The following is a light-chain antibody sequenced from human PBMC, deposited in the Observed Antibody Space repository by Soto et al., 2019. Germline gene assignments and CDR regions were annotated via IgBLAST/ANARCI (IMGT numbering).Light chain of an antibody. CDR1: QSVSSKY. J-gene: IGKJ4*01. Sequence: EIVLTQSPGTLSLSPGERATLSCRASQSVSSKYLAWYQQKPGQAPRLVIFGASSRATGLPDRFSGSGSGTDFTITISRLEPEDFALYYCHHYGSSFGGGTKVDIK. CDR2: GAS. V-gene: IGKV3-20*01. CDR3: HHYGSS.